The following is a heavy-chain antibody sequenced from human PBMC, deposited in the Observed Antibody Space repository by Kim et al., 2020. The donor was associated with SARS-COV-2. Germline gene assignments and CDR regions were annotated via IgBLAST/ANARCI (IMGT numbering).Heavy chain of an antibody. Sequence: AESVKGRFTISRDEAKKEVYLQMNSLRAEDMAVYYCTRDPSRRSDYWGQGTLVNVSS. J-gene: IGHJ4*02. CDR3: TRDPSRRSDY. V-gene: IGHV3-11*06.